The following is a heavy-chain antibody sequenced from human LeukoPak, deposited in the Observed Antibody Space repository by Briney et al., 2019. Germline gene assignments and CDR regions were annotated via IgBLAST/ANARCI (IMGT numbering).Heavy chain of an antibody. J-gene: IGHJ4*02. CDR3: ARILVVVPAARGYSFDY. Sequence: ASVRVSCKAYRYTFTNYGISWVRQAPGQGLEWMGWISAYNGLTNYVQRLQGRVTMTTDTSTNTAYMELRSLRSDDTAVYYCARILVVVPAARGYSFDYWGQGTLVTVSS. CDR1: RYTFTNYG. D-gene: IGHD2-2*01. V-gene: IGHV1-18*01. CDR2: ISAYNGLT.